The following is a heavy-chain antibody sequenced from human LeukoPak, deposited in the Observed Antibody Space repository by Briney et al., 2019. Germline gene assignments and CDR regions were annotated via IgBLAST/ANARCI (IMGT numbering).Heavy chain of an antibody. Sequence: PGGSLRLSCAASGFTFSDYYMSWLRQAPGKGLEWVSSMHSGEGTIHYADSVKGRFTISRDNAKNSLYLQMNSLRAEDTAVYYCARGGSKTFDNWGQGTLVTVSS. CDR1: GFTFSDYY. J-gene: IGHJ4*02. V-gene: IGHV3-11*01. CDR2: MHSGEGTI. CDR3: ARGGSKTFDN.